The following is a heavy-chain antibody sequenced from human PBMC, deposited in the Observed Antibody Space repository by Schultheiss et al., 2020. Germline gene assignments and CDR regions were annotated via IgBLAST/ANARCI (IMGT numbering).Heavy chain of an antibody. CDR2: ISYDGSNK. CDR1: GFTFSSYA. V-gene: IGHV3-30*04. Sequence: GGSLRLSCAASGFTFSSYAMHWVRQAPGKGLEWVAVISYDGSNKYYADSVKGRFTISRDNSKNTLYLQMNSLRAEDTAVYYCAKSQGGAKGFDYWGQGTLVTVSS. D-gene: IGHD4/OR15-4a*01. J-gene: IGHJ4*02. CDR3: AKSQGGAKGFDY.